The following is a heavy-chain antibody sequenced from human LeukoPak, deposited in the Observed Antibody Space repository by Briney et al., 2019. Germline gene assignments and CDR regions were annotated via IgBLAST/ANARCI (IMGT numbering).Heavy chain of an antibody. CDR1: GGSISSGDYY. CDR3: ARGTAYCGGDCYRRPFDY. V-gene: IGHV4-39*07. CDR2: INHSGST. D-gene: IGHD2-21*02. J-gene: IGHJ4*02. Sequence: PSETLSLTCTVSGGSISSGDYYWSWIRQPPGKGLEWIGEINHSGSTNYNPSLKSRVTISVDTSKNQFSLKLSSVTAADTAVYCCARGTAYCGGDCYRRPFDYWGQGTLVTVSS.